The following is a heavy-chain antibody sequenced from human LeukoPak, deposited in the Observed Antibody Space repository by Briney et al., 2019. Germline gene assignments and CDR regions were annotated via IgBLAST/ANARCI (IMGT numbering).Heavy chain of an antibody. CDR1: GGSFSGYY. CDR3: ARAALRYFDWSLRFSAFDI. CDR2: INHSGST. V-gene: IGHV4-34*01. J-gene: IGHJ3*02. Sequence: SETLSLTCAVYGGSFSGYYWSWIRQPPGKGLEWIGEINHSGSTNYNPSLKGRVTISVDTSKNQFSLKLSSMTAADTAVYYCARAALRYFDWSLRFSAFDIWGQGTMVTVSS. D-gene: IGHD3-9*01.